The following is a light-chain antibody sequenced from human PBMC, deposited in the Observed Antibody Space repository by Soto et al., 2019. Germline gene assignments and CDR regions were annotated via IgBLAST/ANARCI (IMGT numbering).Light chain of an antibody. CDR2: GAS. CDR3: QQYGSSPLT. Sequence: EIVLTQSPGTLSLSPGERATLSCRASQSVSSSYLAWYQQKPGQAPRLLIYGASSRATGIPDRFSGSESGTDFTLTISRLEPEDFAVYYCQQYGSSPLTLGGRTQVQIK. CDR1: QSVSSSY. J-gene: IGKJ4*01. V-gene: IGKV3-20*01.